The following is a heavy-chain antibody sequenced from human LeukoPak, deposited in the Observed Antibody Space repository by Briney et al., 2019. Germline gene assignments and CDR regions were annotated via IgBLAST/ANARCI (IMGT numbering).Heavy chain of an antibody. Sequence: SETLSLTCAVYGGSFSGYYWSWLRQPPGKGLEWIGEINHSGSTNYNPSLKSRVTISVDTSKNQFSLTLSSVTAADTAVYYCARLVPGLNYYDSSGYPGAFDYWGQGTLVTVSS. CDR3: ARLVPGLNYYDSSGYPGAFDY. CDR2: INHSGST. D-gene: IGHD3-22*01. J-gene: IGHJ4*02. CDR1: GGSFSGYY. V-gene: IGHV4-34*01.